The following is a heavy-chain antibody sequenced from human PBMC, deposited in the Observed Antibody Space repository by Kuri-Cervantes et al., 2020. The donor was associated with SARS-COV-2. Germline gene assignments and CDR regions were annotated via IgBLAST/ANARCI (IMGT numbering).Heavy chain of an antibody. Sequence: ASVKVACKASGYTFTSYGISWVRQATGQGLEWMGWIRAYNGNTNDAQKLQGRVNMTTDTSTSTAYMELRSLRSDDTAVYYFARVPKIGHCSSTSCSGNAFDIWGQGTMVTVSS. D-gene: IGHD2-2*01. CDR3: ARVPKIGHCSSTSCSGNAFDI. J-gene: IGHJ3*02. CDR1: GYTFTSYG. V-gene: IGHV1-18*01. CDR2: IRAYNGNT.